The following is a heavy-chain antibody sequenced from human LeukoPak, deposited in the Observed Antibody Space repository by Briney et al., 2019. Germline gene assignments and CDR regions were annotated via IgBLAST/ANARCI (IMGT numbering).Heavy chain of an antibody. D-gene: IGHD3-10*01. V-gene: IGHV4-59*01. CDR1: GGSISSYY. CDR2: IYYSGST. CDR3: AREGYYYGSGSYDMNWFDP. Sequence: PSETLSLTCTVSGGSISSYYWSWIRQPPGKGLEWIGYIYYSGSTNYNPSLKSRVTISVDTSKNQFSLKLSSVTAADTAVYYCAREGYYYGSGSYDMNWFDPWGQGTLVTVSS. J-gene: IGHJ5*02.